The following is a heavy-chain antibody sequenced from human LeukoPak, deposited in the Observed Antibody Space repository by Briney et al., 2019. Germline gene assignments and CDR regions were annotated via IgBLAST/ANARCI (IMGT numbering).Heavy chain of an antibody. Sequence: GSSVKVSCKASGGTFSSYAISCVRQAPGQGLEWMGGIIPIFGTANYAQKFQGRVTITADKSTSTAYMELSSLRSEDTAVYYCARMAAAGTGWYYYYGMDVWGKGTTVTVSS. J-gene: IGHJ6*04. CDR3: ARMAAAGTGWYYYYGMDV. D-gene: IGHD6-13*01. CDR1: GGTFSSYA. V-gene: IGHV1-69*06. CDR2: IIPIFGTA.